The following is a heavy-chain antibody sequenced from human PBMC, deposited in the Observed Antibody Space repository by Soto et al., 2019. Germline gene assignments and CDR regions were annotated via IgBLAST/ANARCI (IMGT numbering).Heavy chain of an antibody. D-gene: IGHD3-22*01. CDR1: GGSFSGYY. V-gene: IGHV4-34*01. Sequence: QVQLQQWGAGLLKPSETLSLTCAVYGGSFSGYYWSWIRQPPGKGLEWIGEINHSGSTNYHPSLKXRXTXXVDTSKKQFSLKLSSVTAADTAVYYCARGDTDFDYWGQGTLVTVSS. CDR2: INHSGST. CDR3: ARGDTDFDY. J-gene: IGHJ4*02.